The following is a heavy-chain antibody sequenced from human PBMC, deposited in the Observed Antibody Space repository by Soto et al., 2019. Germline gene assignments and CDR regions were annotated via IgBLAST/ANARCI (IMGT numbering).Heavy chain of an antibody. D-gene: IGHD3-9*01. Sequence: QVTLKESGPALVKPTETLTLTCTVSGFSLTTGKMGVSWIGQPPGKALEWLAHIFSDNERSYSTSLQGRLTISKDTSGSQVVLSMTNVDPVDTATYYCARMKVDSYQFYYAMDVWGQGTTVTVSS. CDR3: ARMKVDSYQFYYAMDV. CDR1: GFSLTTGKMG. CDR2: IFSDNER. J-gene: IGHJ6*02. V-gene: IGHV2-26*01.